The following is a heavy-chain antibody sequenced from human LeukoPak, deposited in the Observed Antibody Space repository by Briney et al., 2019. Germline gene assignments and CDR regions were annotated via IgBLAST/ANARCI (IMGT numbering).Heavy chain of an antibody. Sequence: SETLSLTRTVSGGSISSYYWIWVRQPAGKGLEWFGRIYSSGSTNYNPSLKSRVTMSVDTSKNQFSLKLSSVTAADTAVYYCARDTRARDTSGWLDAFDIWGQGTKVTVSS. CDR1: GGSISSYY. J-gene: IGHJ3*02. V-gene: IGHV4-4*07. D-gene: IGHD6-19*01. CDR2: IYSSGST. CDR3: ARDTRARDTSGWLDAFDI.